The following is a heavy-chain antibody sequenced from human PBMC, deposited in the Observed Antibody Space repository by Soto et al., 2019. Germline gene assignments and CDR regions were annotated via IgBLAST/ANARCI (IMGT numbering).Heavy chain of an antibody. CDR2: VTGSGESA. Sequence: GESLKIYCGGSGFTFSSYAMSWVRQAPGKGLEWVSGVTGSGESAYYADSVKGRFSISRDNSKKTLYLQMEGLRAEDTAVYFCAKDQWFYDNVWGSLRYPYYFDLWGQGTLVTVSS. CDR3: AKDQWFYDNVWGSLRYPYYFDL. V-gene: IGHV3-23*01. CDR1: GFTFSSYA. D-gene: IGHD3-16*01. J-gene: IGHJ4*02.